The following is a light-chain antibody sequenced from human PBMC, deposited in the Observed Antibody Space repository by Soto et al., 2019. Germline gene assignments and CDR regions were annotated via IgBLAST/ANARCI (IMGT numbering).Light chain of an antibody. CDR1: QNVFSN. J-gene: IGKJ5*01. V-gene: IGKV3-15*01. CDR3: EQYKHRPLIT. Sequence: EIVMTQSPDALSVSPGERATLSCRASQNVFSNLAWYQQRLGQPPRVLSYGASTRATGVSARSSGSGPGTRFTLTITRPQSGDGSVYYCEQYKHRPLITLGNGARREIK. CDR2: GAS.